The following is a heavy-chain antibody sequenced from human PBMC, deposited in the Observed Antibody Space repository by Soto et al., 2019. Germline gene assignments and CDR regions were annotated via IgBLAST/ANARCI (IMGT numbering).Heavy chain of an antibody. CDR2: IFHTGST. J-gene: IGHJ4*02. V-gene: IGHV4-34*12. CDR3: ESARWDY. CDR1: GGSFYANY. Sequence: SSETLSLTCAVSGGSFYANYWSWIRQPPGKGLEWIGEIFHTGSTNYSPSLKSRVTISVDTSKNQFSLELNSVTAADTAVYYCESARWDYWGQGILVTVSS.